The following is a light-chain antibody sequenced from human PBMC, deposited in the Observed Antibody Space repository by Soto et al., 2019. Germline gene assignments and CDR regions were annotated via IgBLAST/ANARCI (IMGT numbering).Light chain of an antibody. V-gene: IGKV1-5*01. CDR3: LQHNSYPPT. CDR2: DAS. Sequence: DIKMTQSPSTLSASVGDSVTITFRASQNIRNWLAWYQQKPGKAPNPLIYDASSLKSGVPARFSGSGSGTEFTLTISSLQPDDFATYYCLQHNSYPPTFGQGTKVDI. CDR1: QNIRNW. J-gene: IGKJ1*01.